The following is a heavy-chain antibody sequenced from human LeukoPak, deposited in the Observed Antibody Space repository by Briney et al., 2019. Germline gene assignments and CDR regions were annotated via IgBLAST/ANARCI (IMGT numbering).Heavy chain of an antibody. Sequence: SETLSLTCTVSGGSISSSSYYWGWIRQPPGKGLEWIGSIYYSGSTYYNPSLKSRVTISVDTSKNQFSLKLSSVTAADTAVYYCASGDLNYYGSGSYLYYWGQGTLVTVSS. CDR2: IYYSGST. CDR1: GGSISSSSYY. V-gene: IGHV4-39*01. J-gene: IGHJ4*02. D-gene: IGHD3-10*01. CDR3: ASGDLNYYGSGSYLYY.